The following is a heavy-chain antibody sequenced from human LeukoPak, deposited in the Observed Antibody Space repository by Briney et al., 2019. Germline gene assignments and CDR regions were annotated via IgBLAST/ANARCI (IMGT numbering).Heavy chain of an antibody. CDR3: AKEITAVTTRSPDY. J-gene: IGHJ4*02. V-gene: IGHV3-23*01. D-gene: IGHD4-17*01. Sequence: GGSLRLSCAASGFTFSSYAMSWVRQAPGKGLEWVSTISGSGATTYYADSVKGRFTISRGNSKNTVYLQMNSLRAEDTALYYCAKEITAVTTRSPDYWGQGTLVTVSS. CDR1: GFTFSSYA. CDR2: ISGSGATT.